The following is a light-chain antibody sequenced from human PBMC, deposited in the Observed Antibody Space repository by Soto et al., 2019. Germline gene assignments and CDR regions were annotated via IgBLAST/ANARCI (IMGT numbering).Light chain of an antibody. CDR1: QSVSSSY. V-gene: IGKV3-20*01. CDR3: QQYGRK. Sequence: EIVLTQSPGTLSLSPGERATLSCRASQSVSSSYLAWYQQKPGQAPRLLIYGASSRATGIPDRFSGSGSGTDFTLTISRLEPEDFAVYHCQQYGRKFGQGTKVDIK. J-gene: IGKJ1*01. CDR2: GAS.